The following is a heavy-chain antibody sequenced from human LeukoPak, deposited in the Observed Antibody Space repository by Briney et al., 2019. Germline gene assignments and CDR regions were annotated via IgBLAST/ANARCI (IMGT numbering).Heavy chain of an antibody. CDR1: GSTFSSYS. J-gene: IGHJ4*02. CDR3: AGAIGYSSSWYDY. CDR2: ISGSGSYI. V-gene: IGHV3-21*06. Sequence: PGGSLRLSCAASGSTFSSYSMNWVRQAPGKGLEWVSSISGSGSYIYYADSVKGRFTISRDNAKNSLYLQMNSLRAEDTAVYYCAGAIGYSSSWYDYWGQGTLVAVSS. D-gene: IGHD6-13*01.